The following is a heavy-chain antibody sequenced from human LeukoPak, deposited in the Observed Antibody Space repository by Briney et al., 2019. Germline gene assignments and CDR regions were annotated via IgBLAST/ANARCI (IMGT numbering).Heavy chain of an antibody. V-gene: IGHV1-8*02. CDR3: ARFDKYSSSWYYLDY. Sequence: ASVKVSCKASGYTFTAYYLHWVRLAPGQGLEWMGWMNPNSGNTGYAQKFQGRVTMTRNTSISTAYMELSSLRSEDTAVYYCARFDKYSSSWYYLDYWGQGTLVTVSS. D-gene: IGHD6-13*01. CDR1: GYTFTAYY. CDR2: MNPNSGNT. J-gene: IGHJ4*02.